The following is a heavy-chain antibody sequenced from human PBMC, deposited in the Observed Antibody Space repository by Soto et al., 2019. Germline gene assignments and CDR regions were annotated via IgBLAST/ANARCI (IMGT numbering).Heavy chain of an antibody. D-gene: IGHD3-3*01. V-gene: IGHV4-59*01. CDR1: GGSISSYY. Sequence: PSETLSLTCTVSGGSISSYYWSWIRLPPGKGLEWIGYIYYSGSTNYNPSLKSRVTISVDTSKNQFSLKLSSVTAADTAVYYCARTRAYSVFGVVIKGSYYYGMDVWGQGTTVTVSS. CDR3: ARTRAYSVFGVVIKGSYYYGMDV. CDR2: IYYSGST. J-gene: IGHJ6*02.